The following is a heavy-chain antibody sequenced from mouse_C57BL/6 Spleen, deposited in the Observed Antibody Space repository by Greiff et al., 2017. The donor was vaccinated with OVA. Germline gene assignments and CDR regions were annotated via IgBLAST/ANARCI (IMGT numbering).Heavy chain of an antibody. CDR1: GYTFTSYW. Sequence: QVQLKQPGAELVRPGTSVKLSCKASGYTFTSYWMHWVKQRPGQGLAWIGVIDPSDSYTNYNQKFKGKATLTVDTSSSTAYMQLSSLTSEDSAVYDCARRSELGPFDYWGQGTTRTVSS. J-gene: IGHJ2*01. D-gene: IGHD4-1*01. CDR2: IDPSDSYT. V-gene: IGHV1-59*01. CDR3: ARRSELGPFDY.